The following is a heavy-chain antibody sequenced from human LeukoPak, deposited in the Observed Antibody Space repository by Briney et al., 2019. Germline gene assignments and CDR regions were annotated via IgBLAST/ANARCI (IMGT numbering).Heavy chain of an antibody. D-gene: IGHD2-15*01. Sequence: SETLSLTCAVYGGSFSGYYRSWIRQPPGKGLEWIEEINHSGSTNYNPSLKSRVTISVNTSKNQFSLKLSSVTAADTAVYYCARTVGYCSGGSCYSYSYFDYWGQGTLVTVSS. V-gene: IGHV4-34*01. CDR1: GGSFSGYY. CDR3: ARTVGYCSGGSCYSYSYFDY. CDR2: INHSGST. J-gene: IGHJ4*02.